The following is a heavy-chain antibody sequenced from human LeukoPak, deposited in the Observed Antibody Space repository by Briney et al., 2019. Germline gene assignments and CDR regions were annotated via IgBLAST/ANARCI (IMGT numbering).Heavy chain of an antibody. CDR1: GXTFSSYG. D-gene: IGHD3-22*01. Sequence: AGGSLRLSCAASGXTFSSYGMHWVRQAPGKGLEWVAVISYDGSNQYYADTVKGRFTISRDNSKNTLYLQMNSLRAEDTAVYYCAKDRLGALYYYDSSGYYRFDYWGQGTLVTVSS. J-gene: IGHJ4*01. CDR3: AKDRLGALYYYDSSGYYRFDY. V-gene: IGHV3-30*18. CDR2: ISYDGSNQ.